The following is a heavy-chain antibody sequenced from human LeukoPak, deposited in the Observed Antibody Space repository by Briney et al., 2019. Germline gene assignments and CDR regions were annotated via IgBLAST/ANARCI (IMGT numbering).Heavy chain of an antibody. CDR3: ATYKHQLRTVYFDY. D-gene: IGHD1-1*01. J-gene: IGHJ4*02. V-gene: IGHV3-7*02. Sequence: PGGSLRLSCAASGFTFSSYWMSWVRQAPGKGLEWVANIKQDGSDENYVDSVKGRFTISKDNAKNLLSMEMNGLRAEDTAVYYCATYKHQLRTVYFDYWGQGTLVTVSS. CDR1: GFTFSSYW. CDR2: IKQDGSDE.